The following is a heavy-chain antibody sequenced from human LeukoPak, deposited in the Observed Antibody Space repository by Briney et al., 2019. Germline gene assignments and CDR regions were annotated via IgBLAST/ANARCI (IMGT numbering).Heavy chain of an antibody. CDR3: ARAIQYRFDP. J-gene: IGHJ5*02. Sequence: GGSLRLSCAASGFTVSSNYVSWVRQGPGKGLEWVSVIHAAGNTYYADSVKGRFTISRDNSKNTLYLQMSSLRAEDTAVYYCARAIQYRFDPWGQGTLVTVSS. CDR2: IHAAGNT. D-gene: IGHD2/OR15-2a*01. CDR1: GFTVSSNY. V-gene: IGHV3-66*01.